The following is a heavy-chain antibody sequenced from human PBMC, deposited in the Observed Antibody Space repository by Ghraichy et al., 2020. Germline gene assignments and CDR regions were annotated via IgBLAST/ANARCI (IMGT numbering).Heavy chain of an antibody. J-gene: IGHJ6*04. CDR3: ARVLPTYYYDSSGYLPDV. Sequence: GGSLRLSCAASGFTFSSYSMNWVRQAPGKGLEWVSYISSSSTIYYADSVKGRFTISRDNAKNSLYLQMNSLRDEDTAVYYCARVLPTYYYDSSGYLPDVWGKGTTVTVSS. CDR1: GFTFSSYS. V-gene: IGHV3-48*02. D-gene: IGHD3-22*01. CDR2: ISSSSTI.